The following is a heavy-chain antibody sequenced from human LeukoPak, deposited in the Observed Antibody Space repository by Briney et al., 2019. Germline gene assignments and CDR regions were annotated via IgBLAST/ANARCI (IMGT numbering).Heavy chain of an antibody. V-gene: IGHV3-21*01. J-gene: IGHJ4*02. CDR2: ISSSSSYI. Sequence: TGGSLRLSCAASGFTFSSYSMNWVRQAPGKGLEWVSSISSSSSYIYYADSVKGRFTISRDNAKNSLYLQMNSLRAEDTAVYYCARDHDILTGYMDWGQGTLVTASS. CDR3: ARDHDILTGYMD. CDR1: GFTFSSYS. D-gene: IGHD3-9*01.